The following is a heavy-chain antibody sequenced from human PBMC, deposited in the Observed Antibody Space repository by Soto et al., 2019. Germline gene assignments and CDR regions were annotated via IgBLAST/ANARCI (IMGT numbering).Heavy chain of an antibody. V-gene: IGHV3-48*01. J-gene: IGHJ6*04. D-gene: IGHD3-3*01. Sequence: EVQLVESGGGLVQPGGSLKLSCAASGFTFSTHSMNWVRQAPGRGLEWVSYIHSSSSWEVYADSVRGRFTVSRDNAKSSLYLQMSSLRAEDPAVYYCVFDFWLVPTVWGKGTTVTVSS. CDR2: IHSSSSWE. CDR1: GFTFSTHS. CDR3: VFDFWLVPTV.